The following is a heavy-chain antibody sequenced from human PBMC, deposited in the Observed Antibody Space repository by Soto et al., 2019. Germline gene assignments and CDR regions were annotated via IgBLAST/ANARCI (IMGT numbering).Heavy chain of an antibody. D-gene: IGHD2-21*02. CDR2: ISGSGGST. V-gene: IGHV3-23*01. CDR1: GFTFDDYA. J-gene: IGHJ3*01. CDR3: ARGDRGAFDL. Sequence: GGSLRLSCAASGFTFDDYAMHWVRQAPGKGLEWVSGISGSGGSTYYADSVKGRFTISRDNAKNTLYLQMNSLRAEDTAVYYCARGDRGAFDLWGQGTMVTVSS.